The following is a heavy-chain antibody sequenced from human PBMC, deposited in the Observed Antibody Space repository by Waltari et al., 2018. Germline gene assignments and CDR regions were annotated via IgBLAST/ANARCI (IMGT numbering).Heavy chain of an antibody. V-gene: IGHV4-59*01. CDR3: ARVVRQWGYYVDY. CDR2: IYYSGST. CDR1: GGSISSYY. Sequence: QVQLQESGPGLVKPSETLSLTCTVSGGSISSYYWSWIRQPPGKGREWIVYIYYSGSTNYNRSITSRVTIAVETSKNQFSLKLSSVTAADTAAYYGARVVRQWGYYVDYWGQGTLVTVSS. D-gene: IGHD6-19*01. J-gene: IGHJ4*02.